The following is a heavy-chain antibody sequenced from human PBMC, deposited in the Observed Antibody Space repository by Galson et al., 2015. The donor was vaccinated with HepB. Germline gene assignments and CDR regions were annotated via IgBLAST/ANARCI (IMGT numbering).Heavy chain of an antibody. J-gene: IGHJ3*02. CDR3: AKDRPLRWLQLLDAFDI. Sequence: SLRLSCAASGFTFSSYAMSWVRQAPGKGLEWVSAISGSGGSTYYADSVKGRFTISRDNSKNTLYLQMNSLRAEDTAVYYCAKDRPLRWLQLLDAFDIWGQGTMVTVSS. D-gene: IGHD5-24*01. CDR1: GFTFSSYA. CDR2: ISGSGGST. V-gene: IGHV3-23*01.